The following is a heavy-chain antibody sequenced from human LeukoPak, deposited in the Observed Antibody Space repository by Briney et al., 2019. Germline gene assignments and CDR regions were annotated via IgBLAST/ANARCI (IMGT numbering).Heavy chain of an antibody. V-gene: IGHV1-69*05. D-gene: IGHD1-7*01. J-gene: IGHJ5*02. Sequence: ASVKVSCKASGGTFSSYAISWVRQAPGQGLEWMGGIIPIFGTANYAQKFQGRVTITTDESTSTAYMELSSLRSEDTAVYYCARDWGGWNYVSWFDPWGQGTLVTVSS. CDR1: GGTFSSYA. CDR2: IIPIFGTA. CDR3: ARDWGGWNYVSWFDP.